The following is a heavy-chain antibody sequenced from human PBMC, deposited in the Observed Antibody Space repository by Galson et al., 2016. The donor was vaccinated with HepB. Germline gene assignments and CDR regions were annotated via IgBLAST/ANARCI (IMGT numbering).Heavy chain of an antibody. CDR3: AKRSPYYFDY. D-gene: IGHD3-10*01. CDR2: ISTAGGYA. CDR1: GFTFSSYA. Sequence: SLRLSCAVSGFTFSSYAMGWLRRAPGKGLECVATISTAGGYAYYADSVKGRLTISRDNSKNTLYLQINSLRAEDPAIYYCAKRSPYYFDYWGQGTQVTVSS. V-gene: IGHV3-23*01. J-gene: IGHJ4*02.